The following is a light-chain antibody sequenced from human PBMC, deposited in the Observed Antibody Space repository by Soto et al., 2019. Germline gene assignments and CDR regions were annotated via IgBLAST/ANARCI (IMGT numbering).Light chain of an antibody. V-gene: IGKV3-11*01. J-gene: IGKJ2*01. CDR3: KQRSNWPYT. CDR1: QSVGAY. CDR2: DAS. Sequence: EILLTQSPATLSLSPGERATLSCRASQSVGAYLAWYQQKPGQAPSLLLFDASSRTTGIPARFSGSGSATAFTLTISSLEPEDFAVYNWKQRSNWPYTFGQGTKLEIK.